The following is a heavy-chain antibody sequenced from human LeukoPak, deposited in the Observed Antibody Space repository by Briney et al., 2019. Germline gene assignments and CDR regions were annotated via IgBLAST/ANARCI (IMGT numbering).Heavy chain of an antibody. Sequence: GASVKVSCKASGGTFSSYAISWVRQAPGQGLEWMGGIIPIFGTANYAQKFQGRVTITADESTSTAYMELSSLRSEDTAAYYCASEGRGYSYGHNFDYWGQGTLVTVSS. CDR3: ASEGRGYSYGHNFDY. V-gene: IGHV1-69*13. J-gene: IGHJ4*02. CDR1: GGTFSSYA. D-gene: IGHD5-18*01. CDR2: IIPIFGTA.